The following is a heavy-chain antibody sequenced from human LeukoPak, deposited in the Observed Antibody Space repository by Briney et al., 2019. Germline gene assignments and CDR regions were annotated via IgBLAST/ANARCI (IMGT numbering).Heavy chain of an antibody. Sequence: GGSLRLSCVGSGFTFRDYWMIWVRQAPGKGLEWLSCITSSTYYADSVKGRFTISRDNAKNSLYLQMNSLRAEDTAVYYCARARYFGSGTYHDYWGQGTLVTVSS. D-gene: IGHD3-10*01. V-gene: IGHV3-69-1*01. CDR1: GFTFRDYW. CDR3: ARARYFGSGTYHDY. J-gene: IGHJ4*02. CDR2: ITSST.